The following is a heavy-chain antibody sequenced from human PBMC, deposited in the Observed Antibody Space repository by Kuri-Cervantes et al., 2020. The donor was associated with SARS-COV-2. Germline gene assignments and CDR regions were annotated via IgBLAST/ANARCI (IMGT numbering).Heavy chain of an antibody. CDR2: TYSGGNA. D-gene: IGHD3-10*01. V-gene: IGHV3-53*01. Sequence: GGSLRLSCAVSGFTVSRNYMSWVRQAPGKGLEWVSVTYSGGNAYYADSVKGRFTTSTDDSKNTLYLQLNSLRAEGSAVYYCAGGFAMVRSMDVWGQGTTVTVSS. CDR1: GFTVSRNY. J-gene: IGHJ6*02. CDR3: AGGFAMVRSMDV.